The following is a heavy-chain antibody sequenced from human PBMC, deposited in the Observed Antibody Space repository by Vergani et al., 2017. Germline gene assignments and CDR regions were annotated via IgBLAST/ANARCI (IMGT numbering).Heavy chain of an antibody. CDR3: ARSRPYCTSGSCPAI. CDR1: GDSISSNNC. J-gene: IGHJ4*02. V-gene: IGHV4-4*02. CDR2: ICHTEDT. Sequence: QVQLQESGPGLVKPSQTLSLTCTVSGDSISSNNCWTWVRQPPGKGLEWIGEICHTEDTKYSPSLKSRVTVSVDESRNLFSLRLNSVTAADTAVYYCARSRPYCTSGSCPAIWGQGTLVTVSS. D-gene: IGHD2-15*01.